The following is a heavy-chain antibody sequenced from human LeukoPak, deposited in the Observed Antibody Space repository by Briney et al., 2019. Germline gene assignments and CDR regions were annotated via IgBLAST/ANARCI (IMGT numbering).Heavy chain of an antibody. CDR3: ARADGSSWFNF. CDR2: ISSSSNYI. Sequence: GGSLRLSSAASGFTLSSYIMNWVPHAPGKGLEWGSSISSSSNYIYYADSVKSRFTISRDNAKNSLYLQMNSLRAEDTAVYYCARADGSSWFNFWGQGTLVTVSS. D-gene: IGHD6-13*01. CDR1: GFTLSSYI. V-gene: IGHV3-21*01. J-gene: IGHJ4*02.